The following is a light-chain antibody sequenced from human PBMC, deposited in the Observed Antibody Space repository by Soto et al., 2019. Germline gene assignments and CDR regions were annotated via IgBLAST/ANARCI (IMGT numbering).Light chain of an antibody. J-gene: IGKJ4*01. CDR1: QSISSS. Sequence: DIQLTKSPSSLSASVGDRGTITCRASQSISSSLNWYQQKPGKAPNLLIYAASSLQSGVPSRFSGSGSGTDFTLTIRGLQPEDFANYYCQQSYSTHPLTFGGGTEVDI. V-gene: IGKV1-39*01. CDR2: AAS. CDR3: QQSYSTHPLT.